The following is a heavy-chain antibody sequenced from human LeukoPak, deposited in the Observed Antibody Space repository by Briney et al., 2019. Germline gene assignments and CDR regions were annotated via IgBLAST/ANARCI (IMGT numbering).Heavy chain of an antibody. V-gene: IGHV3-23*01. D-gene: IGHD2-15*01. CDR1: GFTFSSYE. CDR3: AKAAYWSSHIRNWFDP. CDR2: ISGSGGST. Sequence: GGSLRLSCAASGFTFSSYEMNWVRQAPGKGLEWVSAISGSGGSTYYADSVKGRFTISRDNSKNTLYLQMNSLRAEDTAVYYCAKAAYWSSHIRNWFDPWGQGTLVTVSS. J-gene: IGHJ5*02.